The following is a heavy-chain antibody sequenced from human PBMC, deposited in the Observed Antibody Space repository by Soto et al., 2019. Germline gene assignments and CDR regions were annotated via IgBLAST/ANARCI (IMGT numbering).Heavy chain of an antibody. Sequence: GESLKISCQGSGYSCIDYWIGWVHQVPGKGLEWMGVIYPGDSDTRYSPSFQGQVTISADKSISTAYLRWSSLKASDTAMYYCARLGFEYDTLTAYYNVHHYYGLDVWGQGTSVTVSS. D-gene: IGHD3-9*01. J-gene: IGHJ6*02. CDR3: ARLGFEYDTLTAYYNVHHYYGLDV. V-gene: IGHV5-51*07. CDR2: IYPGDSDT. CDR1: GYSCIDYW.